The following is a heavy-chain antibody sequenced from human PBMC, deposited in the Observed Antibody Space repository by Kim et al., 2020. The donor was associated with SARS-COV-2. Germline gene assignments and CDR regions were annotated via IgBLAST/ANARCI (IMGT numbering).Heavy chain of an antibody. D-gene: IGHD5-18*01. J-gene: IGHJ4*02. Sequence: SPDYNPSPKGRITRSVDPAKNQFSLKLSSVTAADTAVYYCARATAMAHFDYWGQGTLVTVSS. V-gene: IGHV4-31*02. CDR3: ARATAMAHFDY. CDR2: SP.